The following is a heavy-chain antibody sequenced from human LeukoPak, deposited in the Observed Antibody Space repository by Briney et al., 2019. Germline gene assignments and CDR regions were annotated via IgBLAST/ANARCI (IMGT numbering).Heavy chain of an antibody. CDR1: GFTFSSYA. J-gene: IGHJ4*02. D-gene: IGHD6-19*01. CDR3: ATQEGYDNGWYYFDY. CDR2: ISGSGGNT. Sequence: GGSLRLSCAASGFTFSSYAMSWVRQAPGKGLEWVSAISGSGGNTYYADSVKGRFTISRDNSKNTLYLQMDSLRAEDTAVYYCATQEGYDNGWYYFDYWGQGTLVTVSS. V-gene: IGHV3-23*01.